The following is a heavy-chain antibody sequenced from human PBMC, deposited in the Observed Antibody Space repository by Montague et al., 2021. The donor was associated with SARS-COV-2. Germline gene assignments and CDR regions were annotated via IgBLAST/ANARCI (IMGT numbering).Heavy chain of an antibody. Sequence: TLSLTCTVSGGSISSGGYYWSWIRQHPGKGLEWIGYIYYSGSTYYNPSLKSRVTISVDTSKNQFSLKLSSVTAADTAVYSCARVNTVRVYWFDPWGQGTLVTVSS. V-gene: IGHV4-31*03. CDR1: GGSISSGGYY. CDR2: IYYSGST. J-gene: IGHJ5*02. D-gene: IGHD4-11*01. CDR3: ARVNTVRVYWFDP.